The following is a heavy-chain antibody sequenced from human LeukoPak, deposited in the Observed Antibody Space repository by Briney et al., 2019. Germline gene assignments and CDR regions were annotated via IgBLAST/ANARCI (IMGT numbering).Heavy chain of an antibody. CDR1: GGSISSYY. V-gene: IGHV4-4*07. Sequence: SETLSLTCTVSGGSISSYYWSWIRQPAGKGLEWIGRIYTSGGTNYNPSLKSRVTMSVDTSKNQFSLKLSSVTAADTAVYYCARVGRQWMIFDYWGQGTLVTVSS. CDR2: IYTSGGT. D-gene: IGHD6-19*01. J-gene: IGHJ4*02. CDR3: ARVGRQWMIFDY.